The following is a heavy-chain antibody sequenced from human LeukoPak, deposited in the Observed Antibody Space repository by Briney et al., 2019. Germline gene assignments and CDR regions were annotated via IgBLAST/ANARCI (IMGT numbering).Heavy chain of an antibody. Sequence: SETLSLTCTVSGGSMSSYYWSWIRQPPGKGLEWIGYIYYSGSTNYNPSLKSRVTISIDTSKNQFSLKLSSVTAADTAVYYCATFPHYDFWSGYPNWGQGTLVTVSS. V-gene: IGHV4-59*01. CDR1: GGSMSSYY. D-gene: IGHD3-3*01. J-gene: IGHJ4*02. CDR2: IYYSGST. CDR3: ATFPHYDFWSGYPN.